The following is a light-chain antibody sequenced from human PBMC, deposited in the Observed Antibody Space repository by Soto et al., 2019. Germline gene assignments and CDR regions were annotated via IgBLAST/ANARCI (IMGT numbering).Light chain of an antibody. CDR1: QSISSY. Sequence: DIQMTQAPSSLSASVGDIITITCXTSQSISSYLNWYQQKPGKAPKLLIYAASTLQSGVPSRFSGSGSGTEFTLTISSLQSEDFAVYYCQQYNNWPRTFGQGTKVDI. CDR3: QQYNNWPRT. V-gene: IGKV1-39*01. J-gene: IGKJ1*01. CDR2: AAS.